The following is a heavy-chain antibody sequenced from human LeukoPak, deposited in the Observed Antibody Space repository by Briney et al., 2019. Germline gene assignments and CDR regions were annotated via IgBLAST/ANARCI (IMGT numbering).Heavy chain of an antibody. CDR2: IKQDGGEK. J-gene: IGHJ4*02. V-gene: IGHV3-7*01. D-gene: IGHD3-22*01. CDR3: ARPFGPTHDSSGYSSD. CDR1: GFTFSTYW. Sequence: GGSLRLSCTASGFTFSTYWMSWVRQAPRKGMEWVANIKQDGGEKYYVDSVKGRFTISRDNAKNSLYLQMNSLRAEDTAVYYRARPFGPTHDSSGYSSDWGQGTLVTVSS.